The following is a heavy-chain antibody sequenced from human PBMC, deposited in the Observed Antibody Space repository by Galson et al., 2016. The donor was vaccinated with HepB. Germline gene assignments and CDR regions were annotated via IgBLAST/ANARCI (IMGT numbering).Heavy chain of an antibody. J-gene: IGHJ6*02. V-gene: IGHV2-26*02. CDR1: GFSLTNARMG. Sequence: PALVKPTQTLTLTCTVSGFSLTNARMGVSWIRQPPGKALEWLAHIFSNDEKSYSTSLKSRVTISKDTSKSQVVLEMTNVDPADTATYYCARTSEDGTTWYGDHYYGMDVWGQGTTVIVSS. D-gene: IGHD3-10*01. CDR3: ARTSEDGTTWYGDHYYGMDV. CDR2: IFSNDEK.